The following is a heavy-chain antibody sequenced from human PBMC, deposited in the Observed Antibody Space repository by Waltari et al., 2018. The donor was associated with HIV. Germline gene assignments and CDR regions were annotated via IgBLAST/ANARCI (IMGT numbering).Heavy chain of an antibody. CDR3: VRGAYGDINDY. V-gene: IGHV1-18*01. D-gene: IGHD4-17*01. J-gene: IGHJ4*02. CDR2: ISGQKRDT. CDR1: GYFFRSFG. Sequence: QGHLVQSGTEVKEPGASVRVSCKTSGYFFRSFGISWVRQAPGQGLEWIGWISGQKRDTYYEQKCQGIVAMTTDISTTTAYMELKSLISDDTAMYFCVRGAYGDINDYWGQGTLVAVSS.